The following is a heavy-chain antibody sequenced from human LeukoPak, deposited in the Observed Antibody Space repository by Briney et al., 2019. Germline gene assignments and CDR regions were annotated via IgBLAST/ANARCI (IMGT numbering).Heavy chain of an antibody. Sequence: SVTLSLTCTVSGGSISSYYWSWIRQPAGKGLEWIGRIYTSGSTNYNPSLKSRVTMSVDTSKNQFSLKLSSVTAADTAIYYCPTYRQVLLPFESWGQGTLVTVSS. V-gene: IGHV4-4*07. CDR3: PTYRQVLLPFES. D-gene: IGHD2-8*02. CDR2: IYTSGST. J-gene: IGHJ4*02. CDR1: GGSISSYY.